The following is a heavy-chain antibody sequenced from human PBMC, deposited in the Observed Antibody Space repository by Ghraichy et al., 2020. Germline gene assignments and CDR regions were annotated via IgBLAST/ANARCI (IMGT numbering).Heavy chain of an antibody. CDR3: ARGGSSTSYFWHD. D-gene: IGHD3-3*01. CDR2: INEDGSDK. V-gene: IGHV3-7*01. CDR1: GFTFSGLW. Sequence: GGSLRLSCATSGFTFSGLWMTWVRQAPGRGLEWVANINEDGSDKYYVDSVKGRFTISRDNARNSLYLQMDSLRAEDTAVYYWARGGSSTSYFWHDWGQGTLVTVSS. J-gene: IGHJ4*02.